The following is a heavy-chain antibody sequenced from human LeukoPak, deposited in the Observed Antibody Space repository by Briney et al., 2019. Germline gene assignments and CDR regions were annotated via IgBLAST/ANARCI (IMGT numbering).Heavy chain of an antibody. Sequence: SETLSLTCAVYGGSFSGYYWSWIRQPPGKGLEWIGEINHSGSTNYNPSLKSRVTISVDTSKNQFSLKLSSVTAAVTAVYYCARRGIVLMVYAIWGQGTLVTVSS. D-gene: IGHD2-8*01. CDR2: INHSGST. CDR3: ARRGIVLMVYAI. CDR1: GGSFSGYY. V-gene: IGHV4-34*01. J-gene: IGHJ4*02.